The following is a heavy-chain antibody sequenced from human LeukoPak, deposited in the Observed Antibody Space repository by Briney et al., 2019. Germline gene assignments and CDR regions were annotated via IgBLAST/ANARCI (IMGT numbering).Heavy chain of an antibody. J-gene: IGHJ4*02. V-gene: IGHV3-23*01. Sequence: PGGSLRLSCAASGFTFSSYAMNWVRQAPGKGLEWVSGISGSGGGTYYADSVKGRFTISRDNSKNTLYLQMNSLRVEDTAVYYCAKGTTMVRGVNIGFDYWGQGTLVTVSS. CDR1: GFTFSSYA. D-gene: IGHD3-10*01. CDR2: ISGSGGGT. CDR3: AKGTTMVRGVNIGFDY.